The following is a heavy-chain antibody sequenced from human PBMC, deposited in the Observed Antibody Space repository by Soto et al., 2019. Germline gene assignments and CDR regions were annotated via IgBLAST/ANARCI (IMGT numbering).Heavy chain of an antibody. CDR2: IRSKANSYAT. CDR1: GFTFSGSA. V-gene: IGHV3-73*02. D-gene: IGHD4-17*01. Sequence: EVQLVESGGGLVQPGGSLKLSCAASGFTFSGSAMHWVRQASGKGLEWVGRIRSKANSYATAYAASVKGRFTISRDESKNTVYLQMNSLKTEDTAVYYCTIYLTTVVSFDIWGQGTMVTVSS. J-gene: IGHJ3*02. CDR3: TIYLTTVVSFDI.